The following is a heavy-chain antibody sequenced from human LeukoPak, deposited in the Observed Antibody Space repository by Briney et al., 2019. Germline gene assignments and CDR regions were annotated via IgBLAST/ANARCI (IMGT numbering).Heavy chain of an antibody. CDR3: ASYFHYGDYASLWY. CDR1: GFTFNTYA. J-gene: IGHJ4*02. CDR2: ISENGEST. V-gene: IGHV3-23*01. D-gene: IGHD4-17*01. Sequence: GGSLRLSCAASGFTFNTYAMSWVRQAPGKGLEWVSSISENGESTYYADSVKGRFTISRDNSRNTLYLQMNSLRAEDTAVYYCASYFHYGDYASLWYWGQGALVTVSS.